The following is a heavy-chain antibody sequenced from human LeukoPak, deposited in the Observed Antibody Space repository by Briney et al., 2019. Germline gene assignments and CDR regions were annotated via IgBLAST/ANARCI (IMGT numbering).Heavy chain of an antibody. D-gene: IGHD6-19*01. J-gene: IGHJ4*02. CDR1: GGSFSGYY. CDR2: INHSGST. CDR3: AWGSSGYSSGWYGRGIDY. Sequence: SETLSLTCAVYGGSFSGYYWSWIRQPPGKGLEWIGEINHSGSTNYNPSLKSRVTISVDTSKNQFSLKLSSVTAADTAVYYCAWGSSGYSSGWYGRGIDYWGQGTLVTVSS. V-gene: IGHV4-34*01.